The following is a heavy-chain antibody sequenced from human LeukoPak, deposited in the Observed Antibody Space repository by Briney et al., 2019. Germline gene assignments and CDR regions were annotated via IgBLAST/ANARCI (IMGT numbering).Heavy chain of an antibody. J-gene: IGHJ4*02. CDR3: ARVFCSGVKCWFDY. CDR2: ISYDGSKK. D-gene: IGHD2-15*01. CDR1: GFTFSNYV. Sequence: GGSLRLSCAASGFTFSNYVIHWVRQAPGKGLEWVAVISYDGSKKYYADSVRGRFTISRDNAKNSLSLQMNGLRAEDTAVYYCARVFCSGVKCWFDYWGQGTLVTVSS. V-gene: IGHV3-30-3*01.